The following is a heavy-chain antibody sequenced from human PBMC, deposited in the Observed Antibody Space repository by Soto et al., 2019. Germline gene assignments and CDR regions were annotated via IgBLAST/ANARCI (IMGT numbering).Heavy chain of an antibody. Sequence: EVQLVESGEGLVQPGGSLRLSCAASGFTFSSYAMHWVRQAPGKGLEYVSAISSNGGSTYYADSVKGRFTISRDNSKNTLYLQMGRLRAEDMAVYYCARGRWLLGYFDYWGQGTLVTVSS. V-gene: IGHV3-64*02. CDR3: ARGRWLLGYFDY. CDR1: GFTFSSYA. D-gene: IGHD4-17*01. J-gene: IGHJ4*02. CDR2: ISSNGGST.